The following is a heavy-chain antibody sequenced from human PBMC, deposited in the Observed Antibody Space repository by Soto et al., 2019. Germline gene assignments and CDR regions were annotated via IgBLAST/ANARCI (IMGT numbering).Heavy chain of an antibody. J-gene: IGHJ6*03. V-gene: IGHV3-66*01. Sequence: SLRLSCAASGFTVRSNYISWVRQAPGKGLEWVSGIYSGGSTYHADSVKGRFTISRDNSNNTLYLQMNSLRAEDTAVYYCARGGNYGDYYYYYYMDVWGKGTTVTVSS. CDR3: ARGGNYGDYYYYYYMDV. CDR2: IYSGGST. CDR1: GFTVRSNY. D-gene: IGHD4-17*01.